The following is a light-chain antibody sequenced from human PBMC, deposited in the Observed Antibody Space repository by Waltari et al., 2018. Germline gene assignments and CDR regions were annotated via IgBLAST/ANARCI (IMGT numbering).Light chain of an antibody. J-gene: IGKJ4*01. CDR1: QSISKW. CDR2: KAS. Sequence: DIQMTQSPSTRSAPVGKGVLILFRASQSISKWLDWYQQKPGKAPNRLIYKASTLESGVPSRVSGSGSGTDFTLTISSLQPDDIATYYCQQYNSYSLLTFGGGTKIEIK. V-gene: IGKV1-5*03. CDR3: QQYNSYSLLT.